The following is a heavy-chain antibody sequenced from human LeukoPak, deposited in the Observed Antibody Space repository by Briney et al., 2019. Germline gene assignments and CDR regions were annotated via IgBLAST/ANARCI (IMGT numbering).Heavy chain of an antibody. CDR3: VRFAHAYYGSGSYYDYYYGMDV. D-gene: IGHD3-10*01. Sequence: PSETLSLTCAVSGGSISSGGYSWRWIRQPPGKGLEWIGYIYHSGSTYYNPSLKSRVTISVDRSKNQFSLKLSSVTAADTAVYYCVRFAHAYYGSGSYYDYYYGMDVWGQGTTVTVSS. J-gene: IGHJ6*02. V-gene: IGHV4-30-2*01. CDR1: GGSISSGGYS. CDR2: IYHSGST.